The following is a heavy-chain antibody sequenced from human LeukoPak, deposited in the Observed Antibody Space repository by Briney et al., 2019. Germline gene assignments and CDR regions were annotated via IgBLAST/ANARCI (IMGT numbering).Heavy chain of an antibody. V-gene: IGHV3-53*01. J-gene: IGHJ4*02. D-gene: IGHD6-19*01. CDR3: ARIVRASGSHFDY. CDR2: IYSGGSA. CDR1: GFTVSSNY. Sequence: PGGSLRLSCAASGFTVSSNYMSWVRQAPGKGLEWVSVIYSGGSAYYADSVQGRFTISRDNSKNTVYLQMNSLRAEDTAVYYCARIVRASGSHFDYWGQGTLVTVSS.